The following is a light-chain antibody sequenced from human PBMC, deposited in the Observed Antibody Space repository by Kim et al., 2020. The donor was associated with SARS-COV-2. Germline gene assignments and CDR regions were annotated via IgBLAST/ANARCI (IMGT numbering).Light chain of an antibody. Sequence: QSVLSQPASVSGSPGQSITISCTGTSSNIGTYNVVSWYQRHPGKVPKLMIYEVNRRPPGISIRFSGSESGNTAFLTISGLQAEDEADYYCWSYAGSNTYVVFGGGTQLTVL. V-gene: IGLV2-23*02. J-gene: IGLJ2*01. CDR1: SSNIGTYNV. CDR2: EVN. CDR3: WSYAGSNTYVV.